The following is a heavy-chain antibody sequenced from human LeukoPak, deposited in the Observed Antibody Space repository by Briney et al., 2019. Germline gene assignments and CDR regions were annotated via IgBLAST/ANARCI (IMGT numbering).Heavy chain of an antibody. V-gene: IGHV3-64*01. Sequence: GGSLRLSCAASGFTFSSYAMHWVRQAPGKGLEHVSAISSNGGSTYYANSVKGRFTISRDNSKNTLYLQMGSLRAEDMAVYYCARGIAAAGGAFDIWGQGTMVTVSS. CDR3: ARGIAAAGGAFDI. CDR1: GFTFSSYA. J-gene: IGHJ3*02. CDR2: ISSNGGST. D-gene: IGHD6-13*01.